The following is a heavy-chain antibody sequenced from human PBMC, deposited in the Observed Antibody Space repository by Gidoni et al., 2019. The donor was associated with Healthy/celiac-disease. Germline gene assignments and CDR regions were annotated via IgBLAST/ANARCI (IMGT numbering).Heavy chain of an antibody. CDR3: ARDGVVARLKFYYYGMDV. V-gene: IGHV3-21*01. J-gene: IGHJ6*02. Sequence: EVQLVESGGGLVKPGGSLRLSCAASGFTFSSYSMNWVRQAPGKGLEWVSSISSGSSYIYYADSVKGRFTISRDNAKNSLYLQMNSLRVEDTAVYYCARDGVVARLKFYYYGMDVWGQGTTVTVSS. CDR2: ISSGSSYI. D-gene: IGHD5-12*01. CDR1: GFTFSSYS.